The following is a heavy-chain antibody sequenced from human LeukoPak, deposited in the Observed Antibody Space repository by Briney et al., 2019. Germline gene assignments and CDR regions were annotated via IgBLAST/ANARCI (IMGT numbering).Heavy chain of an antibody. CDR3: AKDQKSIAATGYDY. V-gene: IGHV3-23*01. D-gene: IGHD6-13*01. CDR2: ISGSGGST. J-gene: IGHJ4*02. Sequence: GGSLRLSCAASGFTFANYAMSWVRQGPGKGLEWVSTISGSGGSTYYADSVKGRFTISRDNSKNTLFLQMNSLRADDTAVYFCAKDQKSIAATGYDYWGQGTLVTLSS. CDR1: GFTFANYA.